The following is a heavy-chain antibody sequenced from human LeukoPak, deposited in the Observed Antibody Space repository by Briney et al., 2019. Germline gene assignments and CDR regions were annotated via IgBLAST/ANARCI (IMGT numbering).Heavy chain of an antibody. CDR2: INPNSGGT. Sequence: ASVKVSCKASGYTFTGYYMHWVRQAPGQGLEWMGWINPNSGGTNYAQKFQGRVTMTRDTSISTAYMELSRLRSDDTAVYYCARLEVAAYSWDYWGQGTLVTVSS. CDR3: ARLEVAAYSWDY. V-gene: IGHV1-2*02. D-gene: IGHD2-15*01. CDR1: GYTFTGYY. J-gene: IGHJ4*02.